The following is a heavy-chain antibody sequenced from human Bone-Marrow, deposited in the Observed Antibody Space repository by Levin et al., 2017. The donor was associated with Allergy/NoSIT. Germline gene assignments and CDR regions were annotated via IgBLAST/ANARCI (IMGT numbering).Heavy chain of an antibody. D-gene: IGHD2-2*01. CDR2: IIPIADSP. CDR3: VGFCSSSKCYSVDI. CDR1: GGSFTTYA. Sequence: SVKVSCKASGGSFTTYAIAWVRQAPGQGLEWMGGIIPIADSPYYRQKVQGRLTIIADESTTTGYMELNNLKSEDTAVYYCVGFCSSSKCYSVDIWGQGTLVTVSS. J-gene: IGHJ1*01. V-gene: IGHV1-69*13.